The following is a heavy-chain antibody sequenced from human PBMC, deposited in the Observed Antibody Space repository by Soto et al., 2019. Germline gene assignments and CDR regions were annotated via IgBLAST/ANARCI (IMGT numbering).Heavy chain of an antibody. CDR3: AREEAYYYGSGSYSDFDY. V-gene: IGHV3-74*01. D-gene: IGHD3-10*01. Sequence: GGSLGLSCAASGFTFSSYWMHWVRQAPGKGLVWVSRINSDGSSTSYADSVKGRFTISRDNAKNTLYLQMNSLRAEDTAVYYCAREEAYYYGSGSYSDFDYWGQGTLVTVSS. CDR1: GFTFSSYW. CDR2: INSDGSST. J-gene: IGHJ4*02.